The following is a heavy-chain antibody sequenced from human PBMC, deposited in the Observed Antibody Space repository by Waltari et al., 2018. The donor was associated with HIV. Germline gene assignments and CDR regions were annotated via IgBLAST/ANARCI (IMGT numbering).Heavy chain of an antibody. CDR1: GFTFRGPA. J-gene: IGHJ4*02. CDR3: ARDERRCNSGDCYPSDY. D-gene: IGHD2-21*02. V-gene: IGHV3-21*01. CDR2: ISRTSSYI. Sequence: EVHLVESGGGLVKPGESLSPSCAASGFTFRGPAMKRVRQAPGKGLEWVSAISRTSSYIYYADSVKGRFTISRDNAKNSVYLQMNSLRVEDTAVYYCARDERRCNSGDCYPSDYWGQGTLVTVSS.